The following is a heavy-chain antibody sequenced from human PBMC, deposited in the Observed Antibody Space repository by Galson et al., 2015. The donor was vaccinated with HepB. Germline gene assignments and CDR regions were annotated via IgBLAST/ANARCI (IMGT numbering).Heavy chain of an antibody. CDR2: IDPSDSYT. CDR1: GYSFTSYW. J-gene: IGHJ3*02. CDR3: AFFWAKGYCSGGSCSHDAFDI. D-gene: IGHD2-15*01. V-gene: IGHV5-10-1*01. Sequence: QSGAEVKKPGESLRISCKGSGYSFTSYWISWVRQMPGKGLEWMGRIDPSDSYTNYSPSFQGHVTISADKSISTAYLQWSSLKASDTAMYYCAFFWAKGYCSGGSCSHDAFDIWGQGTMVTVSS.